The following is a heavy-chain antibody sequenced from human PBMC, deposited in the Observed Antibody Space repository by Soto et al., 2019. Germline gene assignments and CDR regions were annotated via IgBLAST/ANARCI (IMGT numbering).Heavy chain of an antibody. CDR3: AREGLGGATTNFDY. D-gene: IGHD1-26*01. CDR1: GYTLTELS. Sequence: ASVKVSCKVSGYTLTELSMHWVRQAPGKGLEWMGGFDPEDGETIYAKKFQGRVTMTEDTSTDTAYMELSSLRSDDTAVYYCAREGLGGATTNFDYWGQGTLVTVSS. V-gene: IGHV1-24*01. J-gene: IGHJ4*02. CDR2: FDPEDGET.